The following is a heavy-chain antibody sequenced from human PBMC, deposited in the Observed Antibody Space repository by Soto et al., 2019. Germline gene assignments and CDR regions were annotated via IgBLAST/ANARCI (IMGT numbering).Heavy chain of an antibody. V-gene: IGHV5-51*01. D-gene: IGHD2-2*01. CDR1: GYSFTSYW. Sequence: GESLKISCKGSGYSFTSYWIGWVRQMPGKGLEWMGIIYPGDSDTRYSPSFQGQVTISADKSISTAYLQWSSLKASDTAMYYCARRDYCSSTSCYESWFDPWGQGTLVTVSS. CDR3: ARRDYCSSTSCYESWFDP. J-gene: IGHJ5*02. CDR2: IYPGDSDT.